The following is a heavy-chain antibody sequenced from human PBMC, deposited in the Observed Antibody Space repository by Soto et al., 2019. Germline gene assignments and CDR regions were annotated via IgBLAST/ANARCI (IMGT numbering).Heavy chain of an antibody. D-gene: IGHD4-17*01. CDR1: GDSISSGDYH. CDR2: IYDSGST. CDR3: ARMTTVTPLDS. Sequence: QVQLQESGPGLVKPSQTLSLTCTVAGDSISSGDYHWNWIRQPPGRGLEWIGYIYDSGSTYYNPSLKSRVTISLDTSKNQFSLRLSSVTAADPAVYYCARMTTVTPLDSWGQGTLVTVSS. J-gene: IGHJ4*02. V-gene: IGHV4-30-4*01.